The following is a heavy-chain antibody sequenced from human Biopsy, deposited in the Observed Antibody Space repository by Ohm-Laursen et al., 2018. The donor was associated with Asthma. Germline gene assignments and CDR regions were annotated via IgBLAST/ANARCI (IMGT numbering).Heavy chain of an antibody. J-gene: IGHJ3*01. CDR1: GYNFISFA. CDR2: VNTGNGGT. Sequence: SVKVSCKASGYNFISFAIHWVRQAPGQRLEWMGWVNTGNGGTKYSQKFQGRVTITRDTSASTAYMELRSLRSEDTATYYCARTYYDFLTGQVKDVFGVWGQGTMITVSS. CDR3: ARTYYDFLTGQVKDVFGV. D-gene: IGHD3-9*01. V-gene: IGHV1-3*04.